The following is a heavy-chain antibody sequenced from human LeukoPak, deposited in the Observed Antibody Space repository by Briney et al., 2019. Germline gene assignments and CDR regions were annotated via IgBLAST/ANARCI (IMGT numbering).Heavy chain of an antibody. J-gene: IGHJ4*02. CDR1: GYILTRNG. D-gene: IGHD3-22*01. CDR3: ARDLVEYYYDSSGYFDY. V-gene: IGHV1-18*01. CDR2: ISPYNGNG. Sequence: PGASVNVSCKASGYILTRNGINWVRQAPGQGLEWMGRISPYNGNGNYAQKFQGRVTMTTDTSTSTAYMNLRSLGSDDTAVYYCARDLVEYYYDSSGYFDYWGQGTLVTVSS.